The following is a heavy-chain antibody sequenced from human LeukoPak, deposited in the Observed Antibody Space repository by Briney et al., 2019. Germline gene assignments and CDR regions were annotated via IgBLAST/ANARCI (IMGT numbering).Heavy chain of an antibody. D-gene: IGHD3-16*02. CDR2: VTGNGGTT. Sequence: QTGGSLRLSCEASGFTFSSYAMSWVRQAPGKGLEWVSSVTGNGGTTYYADSVKGRFTISRDHSKNTLYLQMNSLRAEDTAIYYCAKDVSEDYRVWGSYRSDSWGQGTLVTVSS. V-gene: IGHV3-23*01. CDR3: AKDVSEDYRVWGSYRSDS. CDR1: GFTFSSYA. J-gene: IGHJ4*02.